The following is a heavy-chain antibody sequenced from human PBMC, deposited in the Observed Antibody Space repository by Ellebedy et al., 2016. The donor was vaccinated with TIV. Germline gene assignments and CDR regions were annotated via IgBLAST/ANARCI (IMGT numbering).Heavy chain of an antibody. CDR3: ARTRYFDWFLFDY. J-gene: IGHJ4*02. D-gene: IGHD3-9*01. CDR1: GYTFTSYD. V-gene: IGHV1-8*01. Sequence: ASVKVSXXASGYTFTSYDINWVRQATGQGLEWMGWMNPNSGNTGYAQKFQGRVTMTRNTSISTAYMELSSLRSEDTAVYYCARTRYFDWFLFDYWGQGTLVTVSS. CDR2: MNPNSGNT.